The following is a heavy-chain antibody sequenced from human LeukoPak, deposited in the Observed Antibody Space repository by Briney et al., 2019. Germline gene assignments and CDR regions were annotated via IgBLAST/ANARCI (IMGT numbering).Heavy chain of an antibody. CDR3: ARGGDSSGWYGNYYFDY. J-gene: IGHJ4*02. V-gene: IGHV4-59*01. CDR1: GGSISSYY. CDR2: IYYSGST. Sequence: SETLSLTCTVSGGSISSYYWSWIRQPPGKGLEWIGYIYYSGSTKYNPSLKSRVTISVDTSKNQFSLKLSSVTAADTAVYYCARGGDSSGWYGNYYFDYWGQGTLVTVSS. D-gene: IGHD6-19*01.